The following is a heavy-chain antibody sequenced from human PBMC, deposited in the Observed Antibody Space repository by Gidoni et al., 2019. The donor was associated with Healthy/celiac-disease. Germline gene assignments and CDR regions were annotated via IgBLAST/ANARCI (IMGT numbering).Heavy chain of an antibody. CDR3: AKQQWLVTYYFDY. Sequence: EVQLLESGGGLVQPGGSLRLSCAASGFTFRTYAMSWVRQAPGKGLEWVSAISGSGGSTYYADSVKGRFTISRDNSKNTLYLQMNSLRAEDTAVYYCAKQQWLVTYYFDYWGQGTLVTVSS. V-gene: IGHV3-23*01. D-gene: IGHD6-19*01. CDR1: GFTFRTYA. CDR2: ISGSGGST. J-gene: IGHJ4*02.